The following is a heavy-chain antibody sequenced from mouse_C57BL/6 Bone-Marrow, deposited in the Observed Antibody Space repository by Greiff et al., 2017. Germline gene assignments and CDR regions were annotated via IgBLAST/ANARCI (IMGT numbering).Heavy chain of an antibody. V-gene: IGHV14-2*01. Sequence: VQLQQSGAELVKPGASVKLSCTASGFNIKDYYMHWVKQRTEQGLEWIGRIDPEDGETKYAPKLQGKATITAATSSNTAYLQLSSLTAEDTAVYDCARTHYYGSPWFAYWGQGTLVTVSA. D-gene: IGHD1-1*01. CDR2: IDPEDGET. J-gene: IGHJ3*01. CDR3: ARTHYYGSPWFAY. CDR1: GFNIKDYY.